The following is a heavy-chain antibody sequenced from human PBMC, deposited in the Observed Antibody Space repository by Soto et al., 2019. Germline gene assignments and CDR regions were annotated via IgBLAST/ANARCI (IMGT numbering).Heavy chain of an antibody. J-gene: IGHJ3*02. V-gene: IGHV4-39*01. CDR1: GDTVYISVFA. CDR3: ARHENSDHRSALDI. D-gene: IGHD1-26*01. Sequence: SLSSASCGDTVYISVFAGALKSKPPGKGREWSGGIYYSGSTDYNPSLKSRVTISVDTSKNQCSLTLSSVTAADTAVYFCARHENSDHRSALDIWGQGTLVTVSS. CDR2: IYYSGST.